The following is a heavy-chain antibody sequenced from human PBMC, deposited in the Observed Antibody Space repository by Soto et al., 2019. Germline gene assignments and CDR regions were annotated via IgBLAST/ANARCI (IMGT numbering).Heavy chain of an antibody. V-gene: IGHV4-34*01. Sequence: SKTLSLTCAVYGGSFSGYYWSWIRQPPGKGLEWIGEINHSGSTNYNPSLKSRVTISVDTSKNQFSLKLSSVTAADTAVYYCARGSKEYSSSLDYWGQGTLVTVSS. CDR2: INHSGST. J-gene: IGHJ4*02. CDR1: GGSFSGYY. CDR3: ARGSKEYSSSLDY. D-gene: IGHD6-6*01.